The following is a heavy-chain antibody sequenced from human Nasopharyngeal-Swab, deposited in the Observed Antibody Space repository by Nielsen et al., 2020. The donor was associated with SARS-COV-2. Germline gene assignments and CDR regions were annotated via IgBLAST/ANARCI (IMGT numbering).Heavy chain of an antibody. CDR1: GFTFRNYD. D-gene: IGHD6-13*01. Sequence: GGSLRLSCAASGFTFRNYDMHWVRQGTGKGLEWVSAIGNAGDTYYPGSVKGRFTIPRENAKNSLYLQMNSLRAEDTAVYYCARARYWLAASGPFFDYWGQGTLVTVSS. J-gene: IGHJ4*02. V-gene: IGHV3-13*01. CDR2: IGNAGDT. CDR3: ARARYWLAASGPFFDY.